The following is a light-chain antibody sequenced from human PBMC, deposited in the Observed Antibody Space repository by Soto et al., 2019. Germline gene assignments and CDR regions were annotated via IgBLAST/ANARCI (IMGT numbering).Light chain of an antibody. CDR2: DAS. CDR1: QDISNY. Sequence: DIQMTQSPSSLSASVGDRVTITCQASQDISNYLNWYQQKPGKAPKLLIYDASNLETGVPPRFSGSGSGTDFTFTISSLQPEDIATYYCQQYDNLPTTFGGGTKVDIK. CDR3: QQYDNLPTT. J-gene: IGKJ4*01. V-gene: IGKV1-33*01.